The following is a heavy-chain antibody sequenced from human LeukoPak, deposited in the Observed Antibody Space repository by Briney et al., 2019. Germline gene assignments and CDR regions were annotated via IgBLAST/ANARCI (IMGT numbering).Heavy chain of an antibody. J-gene: IGHJ4*02. CDR1: GYTFTSHG. V-gene: IGHV1-18*01. CDR3: ARRGPEVAAAFFDY. Sequence: ASVKVSCKASGYTFTSHGISWVRQAPGQGLEWMGWISAYNGITNYAQKPQGRVTMTTDTSTSTAYLELRSLRSDDTAVYYCARRGPEVAAAFFDYWGQGTLVTVSS. D-gene: IGHD6-19*01. CDR2: ISAYNGIT.